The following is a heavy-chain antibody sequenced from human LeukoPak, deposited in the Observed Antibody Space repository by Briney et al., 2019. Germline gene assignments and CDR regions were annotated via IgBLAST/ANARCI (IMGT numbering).Heavy chain of an antibody. D-gene: IGHD6-13*01. Sequence: ASVKVSCKASGYTFTGYYMHWVRQAPGQGLEWMGWINPNSGGTNYAQKFQGRVTMTRDTSISTAYMELSRLRSDDTAVYYCASLIAAAGTGWFDPWGQGTLATVSS. V-gene: IGHV1-2*02. J-gene: IGHJ5*02. CDR3: ASLIAAAGTGWFDP. CDR1: GYTFTGYY. CDR2: INPNSGGT.